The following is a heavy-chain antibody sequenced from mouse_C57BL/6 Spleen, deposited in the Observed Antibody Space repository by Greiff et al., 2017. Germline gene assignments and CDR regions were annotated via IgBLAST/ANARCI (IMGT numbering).Heavy chain of an antibody. V-gene: IGHV1-64*01. CDR1: GYTFTSYW. CDR3: ASPIYYYGSSYGY. J-gene: IGHJ2*01. D-gene: IGHD1-1*01. CDR2: IHPNSGST. Sequence: VQLQQPGAELVKPGASVKLSCKASGYTFTSYWMHWVKQRPGQGLEWIGMIHPNSGSTNYNEKFKSKATLTVDKSSSTAYMQLSSLTSEDSAVYYCASPIYYYGSSYGYWGQGTTLTVSS.